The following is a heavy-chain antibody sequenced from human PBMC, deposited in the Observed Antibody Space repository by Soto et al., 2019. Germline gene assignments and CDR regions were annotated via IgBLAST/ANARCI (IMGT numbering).Heavy chain of an antibody. Sequence: SGPTLVNPTETLTLTCTVSGFSLSNARLGVSWIRQPPGKALEWLAHIFSNDDKSYDASLKGRLTISKDTSRGQVLLTMTNMDPVDTATYYCARINDGGLTSGYDYWGQGTLVTVSS. V-gene: IGHV2-26*01. D-gene: IGHD3-9*01. CDR3: ARINDGGLTSGYDY. J-gene: IGHJ4*02. CDR1: GFSLSNARLG. CDR2: IFSNDDK.